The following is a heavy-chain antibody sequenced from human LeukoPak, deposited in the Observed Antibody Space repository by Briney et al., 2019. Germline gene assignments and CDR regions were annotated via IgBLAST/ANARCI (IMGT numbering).Heavy chain of an antibody. CDR1: GFTFSSYA. J-gene: IGHJ4*02. V-gene: IGHV3-23*01. CDR3: AKDTGYSYGYL. CDR2: ISGSGGST. D-gene: IGHD5-18*01. Sequence: GGSLRLSCAASGFTFSSYAMSWVRQAPGKGLEWVSAISGSGGSTYYADSVKGRFTISRDNSKNALYLQMNSLRAEDTAVYYCAKDTGYSYGYLWGQGTLVTVSS.